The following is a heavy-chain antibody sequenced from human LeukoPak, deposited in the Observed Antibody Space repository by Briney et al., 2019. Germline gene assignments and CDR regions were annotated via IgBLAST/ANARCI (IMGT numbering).Heavy chain of an antibody. Sequence: ASVKVSCKVSGYTLTELSMHWVRQAPGKGLEWKGGFDPEDGETIYAQKFQGRVTMTEDTSTDTAYMELSSLRSEDTAVYYCATGPPEYNWNDHVRAFDIWGQGTMVTVSS. CDR2: FDPEDGET. J-gene: IGHJ3*02. D-gene: IGHD1-1*01. CDR1: GYTLTELS. CDR3: ATGPPEYNWNDHVRAFDI. V-gene: IGHV1-24*01.